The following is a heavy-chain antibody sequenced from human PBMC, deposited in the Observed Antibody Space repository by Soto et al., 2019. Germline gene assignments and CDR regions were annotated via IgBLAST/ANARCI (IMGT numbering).Heavy chain of an antibody. V-gene: IGHV3-48*03. Sequence: GGSLRLSCAASGFTFSSYEMNWVRQAPGKGLEWVSYISSSGSTIYYADSVKGRFTISRDNAKNSLYLQMNGLRAEDTAVYYCARVRIVVVTTYPGDYYGMDVWGQGTTVTVSS. CDR2: ISSSGSTI. CDR3: ARVRIVVVTTYPGDYYGMDV. CDR1: GFTFSSYE. J-gene: IGHJ6*02. D-gene: IGHD2-21*02.